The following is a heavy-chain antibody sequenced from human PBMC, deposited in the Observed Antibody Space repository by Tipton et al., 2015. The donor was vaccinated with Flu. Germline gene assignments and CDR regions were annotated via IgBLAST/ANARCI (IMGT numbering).Heavy chain of an antibody. J-gene: IGHJ4*02. Sequence: SLRLSCAGSGFTFSSYWMHWVRQAPGKGLVWVSRLSRDGSSTSYADSVKGRFTVSRDDAKNTLYLQMNSLRAEDTAVYYCAGDPYSSGWYVGAFDYWGQGTLVTVSS. V-gene: IGHV3-74*01. CDR3: AGDPYSSGWYVGAFDY. CDR1: GFTFSSYW. CDR2: LSRDGSST. D-gene: IGHD6-19*01.